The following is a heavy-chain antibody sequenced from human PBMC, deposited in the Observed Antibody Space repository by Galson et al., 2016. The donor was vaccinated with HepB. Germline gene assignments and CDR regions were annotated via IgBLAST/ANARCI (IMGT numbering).Heavy chain of an antibody. CDR3: AKDHGNRWLNNWFDP. CDR2: ISSGSSAI. J-gene: IGHJ5*02. D-gene: IGHD6-19*01. CDR1: GLTFSGYN. V-gene: IGHV3-48*02. Sequence: SLRLSCAASGLTFSGYNMDWVRQAPGKGLEWVSYISSGSSAIYYADSVKGRFTISRDNAKNSLYLQMNSLRDEDTAVYYCAKDHGNRWLNNWFDPWGQGTLVTVSS.